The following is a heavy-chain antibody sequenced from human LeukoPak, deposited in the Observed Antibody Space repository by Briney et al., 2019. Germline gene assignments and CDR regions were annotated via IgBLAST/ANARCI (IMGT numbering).Heavy chain of an antibody. CDR3: ARIPPQYCSGGSCYSPKGYYYYYYMDV. CDR1: GYTFSNYG. Sequence: ASVKVSCKASGYTFSNYGIIWVRQAPGQGLEWMGWISAYNGNTNYAQKLQGRVTMTTDTSTSTAYMELRSLRSDDTAVYYCARIPPQYCSGGSCYSPKGYYYYYYMDVWGKGTTVTVSS. J-gene: IGHJ6*03. D-gene: IGHD2-15*01. CDR2: ISAYNGNT. V-gene: IGHV1-18*01.